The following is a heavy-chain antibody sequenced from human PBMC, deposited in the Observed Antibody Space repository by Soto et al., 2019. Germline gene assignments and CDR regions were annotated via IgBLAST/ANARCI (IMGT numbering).Heavy chain of an antibody. Sequence: EVQVLESGGGSVQPGGSLRLSCAASGFTFSNFAMRWVRQAPGKGLEWVSEISGSTGTTYYADSVKGRFIISRDNSKNSLHLQMNRRRAEDTAVYYCAKDPSSSPYYMNVWGKGTTVTVSS. D-gene: IGHD6-13*01. J-gene: IGHJ6*03. CDR1: GFTFSNFA. V-gene: IGHV3-23*01. CDR3: AKDPSSSPYYMNV. CDR2: ISGSTGTT.